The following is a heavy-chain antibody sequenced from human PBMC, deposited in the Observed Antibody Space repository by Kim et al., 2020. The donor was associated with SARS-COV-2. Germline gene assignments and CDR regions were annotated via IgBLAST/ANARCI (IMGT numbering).Heavy chain of an antibody. Sequence: SETLSLTCTVSGGSISSSSYYWGWIRQPPGKGLEWIGSIYYSGSTYYNPSLKSRVTISVDTSKNQFSLKLSSVTAADTAVYYCASPTLRLGELSFRGFDYWGQGTLVTVSS. V-gene: IGHV4-39*01. CDR3: ASPTLRLGELSFRGFDY. CDR2: IYYSGST. J-gene: IGHJ4*02. D-gene: IGHD3-16*02. CDR1: GGSISSSSYY.